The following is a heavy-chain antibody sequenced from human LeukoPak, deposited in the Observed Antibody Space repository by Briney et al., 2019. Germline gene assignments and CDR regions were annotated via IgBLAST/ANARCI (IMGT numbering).Heavy chain of an antibody. CDR1: GFTFSSHA. V-gene: IGHV3-23*01. Sequence: GGSLRLSCAASGFTFSSHAMSWVRQAPGKGLEWVSAISGGGDNIYYADSVKGRFTISRDNSKNTLYLQMNSLRAEDTALYYCAKLTYYDFWSGYQYFQHWGQGTLVTVSS. CDR2: ISGGGDNI. J-gene: IGHJ1*01. CDR3: AKLTYYDFWSGYQYFQH. D-gene: IGHD3-3*01.